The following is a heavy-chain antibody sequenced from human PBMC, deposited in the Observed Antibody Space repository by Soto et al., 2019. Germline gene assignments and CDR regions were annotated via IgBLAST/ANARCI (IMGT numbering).Heavy chain of an antibody. J-gene: IGHJ6*02. CDR1: GIPVSSNY. CDR2: LHSGGDT. Sequence: EVQLVESGGGLVQPGGSLRLSCVASGIPVSSNYMTWVRQAPGKGLEWVSVLHSGGDTYYADSVKGRFTISRQDSTNTLFLQMNSLTAEDTAVYYCARDGPYYYASRMDVWGQGTTVTVSS. V-gene: IGHV3-53*04. D-gene: IGHD3-10*01. CDR3: ARDGPYYYASRMDV.